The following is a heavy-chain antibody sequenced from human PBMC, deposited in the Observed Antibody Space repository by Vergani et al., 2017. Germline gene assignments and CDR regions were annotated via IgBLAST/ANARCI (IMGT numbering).Heavy chain of an antibody. CDR1: GGSISSYY. D-gene: IGHD3-10*01. CDR2: IYYSGST. CDR3: ARVASMVEPLGAFDI. J-gene: IGHJ3*02. Sequence: QVQLQESGPGLVKPSETLSLTCTVSGGSISSYYWSWIRQPPGKGLEWIGYIYYSGSTNYNPSLKSRVTISVDTSKNQFSLKLSSVTAADTAVYYCARVASMVEPLGAFDIWGQGTMVTVSS. V-gene: IGHV4-59*08.